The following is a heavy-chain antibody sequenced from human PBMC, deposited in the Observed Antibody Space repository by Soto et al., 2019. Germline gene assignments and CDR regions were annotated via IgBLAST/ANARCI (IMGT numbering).Heavy chain of an antibody. Sequence: LRLSCAASGFTFSSYAMHWVRQAPGKGLEWVAVISYDGSNKYYADSVKGRFTISRDNSKNTLYLQMNSLRAEDTAVYYCARHLTYYYGSGSYGLWGQGTLVTVSS. V-gene: IGHV3-30-3*01. CDR2: ISYDGSNK. CDR1: GFTFSSYA. D-gene: IGHD3-10*01. J-gene: IGHJ4*02. CDR3: ARHLTYYYGSGSYGL.